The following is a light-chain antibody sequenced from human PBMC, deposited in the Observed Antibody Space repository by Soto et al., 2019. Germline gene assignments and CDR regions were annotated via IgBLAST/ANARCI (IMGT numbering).Light chain of an antibody. J-gene: IGKJ3*01. CDR2: AAS. Sequence: EIVVTQSPGILSVSPGDRATLSCRASQSVGRNLAWYQQKPGQAPTLLIYAASTRATGLPARFSGSGSGKDFTLDISSLQSEDFAVYYCQEYSKWPLFPFGPGTRVDIK. V-gene: IGKV3-15*01. CDR1: QSVGRN. CDR3: QEYSKWPLFP.